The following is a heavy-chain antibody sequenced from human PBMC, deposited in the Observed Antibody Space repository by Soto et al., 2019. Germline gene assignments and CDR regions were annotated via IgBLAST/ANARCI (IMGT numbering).Heavy chain of an antibody. CDR1: GGSISSSGYY. CDR2: IFYSGTT. CDR3: ARHYYDSSGYPAPYYHGMDV. Sequence: SETLTLTCTVSGGSISSSGYYWGCIRQSPGKELEWIGTIFYSGTTYYNPSLDSRITISQDTSNNQFSLKLTSVTAADTAVYYCARHYYDSSGYPAPYYHGMDVWGQGTTVTVSS. D-gene: IGHD3-22*01. J-gene: IGHJ6*02. V-gene: IGHV4-39*01.